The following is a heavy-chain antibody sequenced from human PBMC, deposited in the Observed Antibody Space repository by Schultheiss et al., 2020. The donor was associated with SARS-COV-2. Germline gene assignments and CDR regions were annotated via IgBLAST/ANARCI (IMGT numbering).Heavy chain of an antibody. CDR1: GYTFTSYG. CDR3: ARAHPYSSSWYGPVDY. V-gene: IGHV1-8*02. CDR2: MNPNSGNT. Sequence: ASVKVSCKASGYTFTSYGISWVRQATGQGLEWMGWMNPNSGNTGYAQKFQGRVTMTRNTSISTAYMELRSLRSDDTAVYYCARAHPYSSSWYGPVDYWGQGTLVTVSS. D-gene: IGHD6-13*01. J-gene: IGHJ4*02.